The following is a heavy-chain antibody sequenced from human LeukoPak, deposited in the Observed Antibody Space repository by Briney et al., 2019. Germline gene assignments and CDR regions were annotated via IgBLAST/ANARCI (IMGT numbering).Heavy chain of an antibody. CDR1: GGSISTGSYY. V-gene: IGHV4-39*02. CDR3: ARSSAGVPFDY. CDR2: ISYSGTT. D-gene: IGHD6-13*01. J-gene: IGHJ4*02. Sequence: SETLSLTCTVSGGSISTGSYYWGWVRQPPGKGLEYIGSISYSGTTYYDPSLKSRVTISVDTSKNHFSLNLSSVPAADTAVYYCARSSAGVPFDYWGQGTLVTVSS.